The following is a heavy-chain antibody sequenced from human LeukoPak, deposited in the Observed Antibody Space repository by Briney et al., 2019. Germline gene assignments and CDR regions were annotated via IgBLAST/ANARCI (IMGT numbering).Heavy chain of an antibody. CDR3: ARHDYGGNSAWFDP. Sequence: SETLSLTCTVSGGSINKYYWSWIRQPPGKGLEWIAYIYYSGATYYNPSLQSRVTISVDTSKNQFSLNLSSVTAADTAVYYCARHDYGGNSAWFDPWGQGTLVTVSS. V-gene: IGHV4-59*01. CDR1: GGSINKYY. D-gene: IGHD4-23*01. CDR2: IYYSGAT. J-gene: IGHJ5*02.